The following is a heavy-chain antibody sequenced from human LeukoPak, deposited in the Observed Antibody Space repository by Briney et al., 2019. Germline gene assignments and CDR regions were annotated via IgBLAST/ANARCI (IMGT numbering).Heavy chain of an antibody. CDR1: GGTFSSYA. D-gene: IGHD6-6*01. Sequence: GASVKVSCKASGGTFSSYAISWVRQAPGQGLEWMGGIIPIFGTANYAQKFQGRVTITTDESTSTAYMELSSLRSEDTAVYYCARHSIAARSYYYYYMDVWGKGTTVTVSS. CDR2: IIPIFGTA. V-gene: IGHV1-69*05. CDR3: ARHSIAARSYYYYYMDV. J-gene: IGHJ6*03.